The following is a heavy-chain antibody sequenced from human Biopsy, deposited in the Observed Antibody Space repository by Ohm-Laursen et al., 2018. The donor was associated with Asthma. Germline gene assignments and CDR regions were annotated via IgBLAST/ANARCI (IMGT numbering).Heavy chain of an antibody. CDR2: IYSGGTS. Sequence: SLRLSCSASGITFGDYAVTWVRQAPGKGLEWVSVIYSGGTSHTADSVRGRFTISRDFSKNTLHLQMHSLRVEDTAVYYCARGDSSGWSHYYFDYWGQGTLVTVSS. CDR1: GITFGDYA. J-gene: IGHJ4*02. V-gene: IGHV3-53*01. CDR3: ARGDSSGWSHYYFDY. D-gene: IGHD6-19*01.